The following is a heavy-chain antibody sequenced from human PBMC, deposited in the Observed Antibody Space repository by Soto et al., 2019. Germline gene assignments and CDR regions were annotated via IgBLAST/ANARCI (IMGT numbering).Heavy chain of an antibody. V-gene: IGHV4-31*03. J-gene: IGHJ4*02. CDR2: IYYSGST. D-gene: IGHD3-9*01. CDR3: ARGRYFDWLLSQLDY. Sequence: TQCLTSTDADGSISSGSRYLRWISQHPGKGLEWIGYIYYSGSTYYNPSLKSRVTISVDTSKNQFSLKLSSVTAADTAVYYCARGRYFDWLLSQLDYWGQGTLVNVSS. CDR1: DGSISSGSRY.